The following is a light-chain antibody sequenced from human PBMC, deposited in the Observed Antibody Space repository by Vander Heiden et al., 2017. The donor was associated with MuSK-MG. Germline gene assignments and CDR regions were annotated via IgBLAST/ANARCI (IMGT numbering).Light chain of an antibody. J-gene: IGLJ2*01. V-gene: IGLV2-14*03. Sequence: QSALTQPASVSGSPGPSITISCTGTSSDVGGYNYVSWYQQHPGKALKLMIYDVSNRPSGVSNRFSGSKSGNTASLTISGLQAEDEADYYCSSYTSSSTLVFGGGTKLTVL. CDR2: DVS. CDR1: SSDVGGYNY. CDR3: SSYTSSSTLV.